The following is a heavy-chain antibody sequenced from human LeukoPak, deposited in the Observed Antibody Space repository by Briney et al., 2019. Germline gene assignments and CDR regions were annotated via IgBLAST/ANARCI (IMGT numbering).Heavy chain of an antibody. V-gene: IGHV3-64*01. CDR1: GFTFSSYA. CDR2: ISGNGGNT. J-gene: IGHJ4*02. Sequence: GGSLRLSCAASGFTFSSYAMHWVRQTPGKGLEYVSAISGNGGNTFYANSVKGRFTISRDNSKNTLYLQMNSLRAEDTAVYYCAPADIDYWGQGTLVTVSS. CDR3: APADIDY. D-gene: IGHD2-15*01.